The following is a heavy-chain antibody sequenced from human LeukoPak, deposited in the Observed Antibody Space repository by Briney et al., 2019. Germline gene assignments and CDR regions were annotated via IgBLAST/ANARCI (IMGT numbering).Heavy chain of an antibody. CDR1: GFTFSSYA. Sequence: PGGSLRLSCAAPGFTFSSYAMSWVRQAPGKGLEWVSVISGSGRSTYYADSVKGRFTISRDKSKNSLYLQMNSLRVEDTAIYYCAKSIVNSGTYIPFDYWGQGTLVTVSS. D-gene: IGHD1-26*01. V-gene: IGHV3-23*01. CDR2: ISGSGRST. J-gene: IGHJ4*02. CDR3: AKSIVNSGTYIPFDY.